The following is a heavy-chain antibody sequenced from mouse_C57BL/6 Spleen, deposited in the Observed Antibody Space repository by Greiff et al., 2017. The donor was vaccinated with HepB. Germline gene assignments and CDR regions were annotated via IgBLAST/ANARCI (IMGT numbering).Heavy chain of an antibody. V-gene: IGHV5-4*03. CDR3: ARVPYGSTFDY. D-gene: IGHD1-1*01. CDR2: ISDGGSYT. CDR1: GFTFSSYA. J-gene: IGHJ2*01. Sequence: EVKLVESGGGLVKPGGSLKLSCAASGFTFSSYAMSWVRQTPEKRLEWVATISDGGSYTYYPDNVKGRFTISRHNAKNNLYLQMSHLKSEDTAMYYCARVPYGSTFDYWGQGTTLTVSS.